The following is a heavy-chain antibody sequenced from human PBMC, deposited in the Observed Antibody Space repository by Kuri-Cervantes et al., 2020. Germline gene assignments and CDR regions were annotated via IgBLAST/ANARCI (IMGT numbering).Heavy chain of an antibody. J-gene: IGHJ4*02. V-gene: IGHV5-51*01. CDR3: ARSFTPWYSSSGYTFDY. D-gene: IGHD6-13*01. CDR2: IYPDDSDT. CDR1: GYIFTNFW. Sequence: KVSCKGSGYIFTNFWIGWLRQLPGKGLEWMGIIYPDDSDTRNSPSFQGQVTISADKSISTAYLQWSSLKASETAMYYRARSFTPWYSSSGYTFDYWGQGTLVTVSS.